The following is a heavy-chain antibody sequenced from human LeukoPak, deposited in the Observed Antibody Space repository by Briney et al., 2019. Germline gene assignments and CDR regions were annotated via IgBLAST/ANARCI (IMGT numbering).Heavy chain of an antibody. J-gene: IGHJ6*02. D-gene: IGHD1-26*01. Sequence: SETLSLPCTVSGGSISSYYWSWIRQPAGKGLECIARIYTCGSTNYNPSLKSRVTMSVDTSKNQFSLKLSSVAAADTAVYYCARDNGVGWELLDYYYGMDVWGQGTTVTVSS. CDR3: ARDNGVGWELLDYYYGMDV. CDR1: GGSISSYY. V-gene: IGHV4-4*07. CDR2: IYTCGST.